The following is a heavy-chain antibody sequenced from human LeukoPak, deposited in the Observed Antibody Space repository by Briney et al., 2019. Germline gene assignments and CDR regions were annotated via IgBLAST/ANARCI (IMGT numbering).Heavy chain of an antibody. J-gene: IGHJ4*02. V-gene: IGHV3-30*18. D-gene: IGHD3-10*01. CDR3: AKVQGYGSGTFLDY. CDR1: GFTFTTYS. Sequence: PGRSLRLSCAASGFTFTTYSMLWVRQAPDKGLEWVAVISYNGNNQYYADSVKGRFTISRDNSKNTLYLQMNSLRAEDTAVYYCAKVQGYGSGTFLDYWGQGTLVTVSS. CDR2: ISYNGNNQ.